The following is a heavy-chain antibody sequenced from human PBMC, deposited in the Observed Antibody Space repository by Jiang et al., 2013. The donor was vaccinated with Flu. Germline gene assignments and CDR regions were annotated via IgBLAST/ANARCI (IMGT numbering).Heavy chain of an antibody. J-gene: IGHJ3*01. CDR3: ARDRFRSPGEGSSVDGFDV. Sequence: GSGLVKPSQTLSLTCTVSGGSISSGGYYWSWIRQHPGKGLEWIGYIYYTGNTYYTPSLKSRVNITIDTSKSQFSLKLRSVTAADTAVYYCARDRFRSPGEGSSVDGFDVWGQGTKVT. CDR1: GGSISSGGYY. D-gene: IGHD1-14*01. V-gene: IGHV4-31*03. CDR2: IYYTGNT.